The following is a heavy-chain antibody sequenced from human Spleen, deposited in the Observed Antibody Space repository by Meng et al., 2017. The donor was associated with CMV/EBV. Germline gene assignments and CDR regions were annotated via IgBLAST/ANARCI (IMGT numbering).Heavy chain of an antibody. V-gene: IGHV3-30*02. CDR2: IRFDGSNQ. Sequence: GGSLRLSCAASGFTFSIYGMHWVRQAPGMGLEWVAFIRFDGSNQYYADSVKGRFTISRDNSKNTLYLQMNSLKTEDTAVYYCARGASPAIALYMYGMDVWGQGTTVTVSS. D-gene: IGHD2-2*02. J-gene: IGHJ6*02. CDR1: GFTFSIYG. CDR3: ARGASPAIALYMYGMDV.